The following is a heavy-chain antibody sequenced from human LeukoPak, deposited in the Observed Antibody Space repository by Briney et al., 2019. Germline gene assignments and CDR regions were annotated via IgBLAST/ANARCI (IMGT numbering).Heavy chain of an antibody. CDR3: AKGRSMVRGVMGPFDY. D-gene: IGHD3-10*01. CDR2: IRYDGSNK. V-gene: IGHV3-30*02. J-gene: IGHJ4*02. CDR1: GFTFSSYG. Sequence: GGSLRLSCAASGFTFSSYGMHWVRQAPGKGLEWVAFIRYDGSNKYYADSVKGRFTISRDNSKNTLYLQMNSLRAEDTAVYYCAKGRSMVRGVMGPFDYWGQGTLVTVSS.